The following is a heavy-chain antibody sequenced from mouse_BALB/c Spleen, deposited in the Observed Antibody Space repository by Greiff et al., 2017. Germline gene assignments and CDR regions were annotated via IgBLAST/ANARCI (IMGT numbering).Heavy chain of an antibody. J-gene: IGHJ4*01. CDR3: ARGREYGSSYGDAMDY. CDR2: ISSGGST. V-gene: IGHV5-6-5*01. D-gene: IGHD1-1*01. CDR1: GFTFSSYA. Sequence: EVQLVESGGGLVKPGGSLKLSCAASGFTFSSYAMSWVRQTPEKRLEWVASISSGGSTYYPDSVKGRFTISRDNARNILYLQMSSLRSEDTAMYYCARGREYGSSYGDAMDYWGQGTSVTVSS.